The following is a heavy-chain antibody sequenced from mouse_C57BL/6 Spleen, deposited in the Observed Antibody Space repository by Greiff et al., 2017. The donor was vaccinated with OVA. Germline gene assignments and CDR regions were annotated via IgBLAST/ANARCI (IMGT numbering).Heavy chain of an antibody. Sequence: VKLVESGAELVKPGASVKISCKASGYAFSSYWMNWVKQRPGKGLEWIGQIYPGDGDTNYNGKFKGKATLTADKSSSTAYMQLSSLTSEDSAVYFCASYYYGSSSGFAYWGQGTLVTVSA. V-gene: IGHV1-80*01. CDR3: ASYYYGSSSGFAY. CDR1: GYAFSSYW. D-gene: IGHD1-1*01. CDR2: IYPGDGDT. J-gene: IGHJ3*01.